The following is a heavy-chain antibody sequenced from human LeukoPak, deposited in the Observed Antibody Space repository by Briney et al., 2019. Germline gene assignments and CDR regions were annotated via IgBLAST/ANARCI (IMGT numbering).Heavy chain of an antibody. J-gene: IGHJ3*02. Sequence: ASVKVSCKTSVYTFTVYYMHWVRQAPGQGLEWMGWISPSRGGTNYAQKFQGRVTMTRDTSISTAYMELSRLRSDGTAVYYCARRRSRIDAFDIWGQGTMVTVSS. CDR2: ISPSRGGT. D-gene: IGHD2-15*01. CDR1: VYTFTVYY. V-gene: IGHV1-2*02. CDR3: ARRRSRIDAFDI.